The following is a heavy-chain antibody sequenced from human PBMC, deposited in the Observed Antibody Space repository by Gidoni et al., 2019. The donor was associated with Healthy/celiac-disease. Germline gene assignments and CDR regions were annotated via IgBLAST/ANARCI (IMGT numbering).Heavy chain of an antibody. CDR2: ISSSSSTI. D-gene: IGHD3-22*01. CDR1: GFPFSSYS. CDR3: ARDWDYYDSSGFDY. V-gene: IGHV3-48*02. J-gene: IGHJ4*02. Sequence: EVQLVESGGGLVQPGGSLRLSCAASGFPFSSYSMNWVRQAPGKGLEWVSYISSSSSTIYYADSVKGRFTISRDNAKNSLYLQMNSLRDEDTAVYYCARDWDYYDSSGFDYWGQGTLVTVSS.